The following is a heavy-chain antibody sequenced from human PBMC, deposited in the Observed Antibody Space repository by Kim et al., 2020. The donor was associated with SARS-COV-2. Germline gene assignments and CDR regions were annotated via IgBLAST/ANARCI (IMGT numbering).Heavy chain of an antibody. V-gene: IGHV1-18*01. D-gene: IGHD3-10*01. CDR3: ARAPYGSGSYDY. Sequence: NYAQKLQGRVTMTTDTSTSTAYMELRSLRSDDTAVYYCARAPYGSGSYDYWGQGTLVTVSS. J-gene: IGHJ4*02.